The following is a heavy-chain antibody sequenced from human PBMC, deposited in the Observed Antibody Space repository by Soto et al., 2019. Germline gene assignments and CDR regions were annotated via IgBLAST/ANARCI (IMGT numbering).Heavy chain of an antibody. CDR2: INHSGST. Sequence: PSETLSLTCAVYGGSFSGYYWSWIRQPPGKGLEWIGEINHSGSTNYNPSLKSRVTISVDTSKNQFSLKLSSVTAADTAVYYSARGGATVTLNYGYFDLWGRGTRVTVSS. D-gene: IGHD4-17*01. J-gene: IGHJ2*01. CDR3: ARGGATVTLNYGYFDL. CDR1: GGSFSGYY. V-gene: IGHV4-34*01.